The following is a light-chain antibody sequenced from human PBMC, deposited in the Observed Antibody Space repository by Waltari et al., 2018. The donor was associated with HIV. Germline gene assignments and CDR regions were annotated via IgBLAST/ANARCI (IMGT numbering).Light chain of an antibody. CDR3: QQRSNWPIT. Sequence: EIVLTQSPATLSLSPGERATLSCRASQSVSNYLAWYQQKPGQAPRLLIYAASSRATGIPARCGGSGSRTDFTLTISSLEPGDFAVYYCQQRSNWPITFGQGTRLEIK. CDR1: QSVSNY. J-gene: IGKJ5*01. V-gene: IGKV3-11*01. CDR2: AAS.